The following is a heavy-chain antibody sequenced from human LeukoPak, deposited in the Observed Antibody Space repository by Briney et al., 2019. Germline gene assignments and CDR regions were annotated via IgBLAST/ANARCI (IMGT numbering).Heavy chain of an antibody. CDR1: GYTFTSYY. V-gene: IGHV1-46*01. D-gene: IGHD6-19*01. Sequence: ASVKVSCKASGYTFTSYYMHWVRQAPGQGLEWMGIINPSGGSTSYAQKFQGRVTMTRDTSISTAYMELSRLRSDDTAVYYCARVESRNLLGIAVAGLPGRFDPWGQGTLVTVSS. CDR2: INPSGGST. J-gene: IGHJ5*02. CDR3: ARVESRNLLGIAVAGLPGRFDP.